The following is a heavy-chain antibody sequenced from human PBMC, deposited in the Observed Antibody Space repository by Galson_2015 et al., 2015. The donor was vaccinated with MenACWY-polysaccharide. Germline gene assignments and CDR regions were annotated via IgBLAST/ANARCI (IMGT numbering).Heavy chain of an antibody. V-gene: IGHV3-30-3*01. J-gene: IGHJ4*02. CDR1: GFTFTDYA. D-gene: IGHD3/OR15-3a*01. CDR2: TSYESANK. CDR3: AKRFTPYDISSGLDY. Sequence: SLRLSCATSGFTFTDYAILWVRQAPGKGLEWVAVTSYESANKFYMESAQGRFTISRDNSKNTVYLQMNSLRPEDTAVYYCAKRFTPYDISSGLDYWGQGALVTVSS.